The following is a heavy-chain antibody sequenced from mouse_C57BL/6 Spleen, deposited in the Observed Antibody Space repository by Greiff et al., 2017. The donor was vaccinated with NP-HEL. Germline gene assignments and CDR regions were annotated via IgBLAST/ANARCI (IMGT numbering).Heavy chain of an antibody. J-gene: IGHJ2*01. CDR2: INPGSGGT. CDR3: ARTGDSSGYCDY. D-gene: IGHD3-2*02. Sequence: VQLQQSGAELVRPGTSVKVSCKASGYAFTNYLIEWVKQRPGQGLEWIGVINPGSGGTNYNEKFKGKATLTADKSSSTAYMQLSSLTSEDSAVYFWARTGDSSGYCDYWGQGTTLTVSS. CDR1: GYAFTNYL. V-gene: IGHV1-54*01.